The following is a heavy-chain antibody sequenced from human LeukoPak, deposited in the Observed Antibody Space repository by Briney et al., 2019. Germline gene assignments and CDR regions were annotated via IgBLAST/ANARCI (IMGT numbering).Heavy chain of an antibody. V-gene: IGHV4-39*01. CDR1: RGSISSSSYY. CDR2: SYYSGST. Sequence: SETLSLTCTVSRGSISSSSYYWGWIRQPPGKGLEWIVNSYYSGSTYYNPSLKRRVTISIDPSKNQFSLKLSSVTDADTAVYYCARQATWELPYNWFDPWGQGTLVTVSS. D-gene: IGHD1-7*01. CDR3: ARQATWELPYNWFDP. J-gene: IGHJ5*02.